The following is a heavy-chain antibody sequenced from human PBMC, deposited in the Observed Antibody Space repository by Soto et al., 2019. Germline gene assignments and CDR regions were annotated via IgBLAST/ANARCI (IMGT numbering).Heavy chain of an antibody. D-gene: IGHD2-21*01. CDR3: AIANIVVVYFDS. J-gene: IGHJ4*02. V-gene: IGHV4-61*01. CDR1: GGSISSGNYY. CDR2: MSYSGST. Sequence: QVQLQESGPGLVKPSETLSLTCTVSGGSISSGNYYWTWIRQPPGKGLEWIGYMSYSGSTNYNPAPRSRINISIDTSKNQFSLNLSSVTAADTAVYYCAIANIVVVYFDSWGQGALVTVSS.